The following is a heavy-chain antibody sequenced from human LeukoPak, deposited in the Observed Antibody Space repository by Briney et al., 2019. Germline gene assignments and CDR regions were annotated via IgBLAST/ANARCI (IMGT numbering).Heavy chain of an antibody. CDR2: IYPGDSHT. CDR1: RYSFTSYW. CDR3: ATSLSIAALPRFDY. V-gene: IGHV5-51*01. Sequence: GESLKISCKGSRYSFTSYWIGWVRQMPGKGLEWMGIIYPGDSHTRYSPSFQGQVTISADKSISTAYLQWSSLKASDTAMYYCATSLSIAALPRFDYWGQGTLVTVSS. J-gene: IGHJ4*02. D-gene: IGHD6-6*01.